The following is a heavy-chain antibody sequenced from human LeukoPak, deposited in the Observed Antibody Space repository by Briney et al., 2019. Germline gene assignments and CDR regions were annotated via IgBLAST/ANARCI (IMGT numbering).Heavy chain of an antibody. D-gene: IGHD3-10*01. CDR1: GYTFTSYA. CDR2: INTNTGNP. J-gene: IGHJ4*02. Sequence: ASVKVSCKASGYTFTSYAMNWVRQAPGQGLEWMGWINTNTGNPTYAQGFTGRFVFSLDTSVSTAYLQISSLKAEDTAVYYCASIAPSNYYGSGSYYTEGPWFDYWGQGTLVTVSS. CDR3: ASIAPSNYYGSGSYYTEGPWFDY. V-gene: IGHV7-4-1*02.